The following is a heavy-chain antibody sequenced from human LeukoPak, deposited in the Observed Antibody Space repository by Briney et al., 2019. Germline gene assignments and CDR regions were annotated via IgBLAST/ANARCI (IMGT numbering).Heavy chain of an antibody. V-gene: IGHV3-74*01. CDR3: ARLRVAAQSLDY. Sequence: GGSLRLSCVVSGFTFSTYWMHWVRQGPGKGLVWVSRIDSGGSNTLYADSVRGRFTISRDNAKNSLYLQMNSLRAEDTAVYYCARLRVAAQSLDYWGQGTLVTVSS. CDR1: GFTFSTYW. CDR2: IDSGGSNT. J-gene: IGHJ4*02. D-gene: IGHD6-6*01.